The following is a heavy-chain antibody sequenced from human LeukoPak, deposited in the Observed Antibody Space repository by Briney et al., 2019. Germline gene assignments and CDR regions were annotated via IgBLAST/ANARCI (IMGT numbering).Heavy chain of an antibody. V-gene: IGHV3-23*01. CDR1: GFTFSGYA. CDR3: ARDGHIVVASEIYTGYFDL. J-gene: IGHJ2*01. Sequence: GGSLRLSCAASGFTFSGYAMSWVRQAPGKGLEWVSAISSSGGTTYYADSVKGRFTISRDNSKNTLYLQMNSLRAEDTAVYYCARDGHIVVASEIYTGYFDLWGRGTLVTVSS. CDR2: ISSSGGTT. D-gene: IGHD3-22*01.